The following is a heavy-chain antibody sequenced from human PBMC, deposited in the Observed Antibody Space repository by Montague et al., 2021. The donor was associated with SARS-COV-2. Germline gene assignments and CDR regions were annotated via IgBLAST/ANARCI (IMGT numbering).Heavy chain of an antibody. CDR3: ARDDPYSSGWFDAFDI. D-gene: IGHD6-19*01. Sequence: SLRLSCAASGFTFSSYAMHWVRQAPGKGLEWVAVISYDGSNKYYADSVKGRFTISRDNSKNTLYLQMNSLRAGDTAVYYCARDDPYSSGWFDAFDIWGQGTMVTVSS. CDR2: ISYDGSNK. V-gene: IGHV3-30*01. J-gene: IGHJ3*02. CDR1: GFTFSSYA.